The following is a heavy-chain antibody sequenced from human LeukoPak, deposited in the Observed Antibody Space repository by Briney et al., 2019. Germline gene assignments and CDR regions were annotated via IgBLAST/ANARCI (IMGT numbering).Heavy chain of an antibody. D-gene: IGHD6-6*01. Sequence: GASVKVSCKASGYTFTGYYMHWVRQAPGQGLEWMGWINPNSGGTNYAQKFQGRVAMTRDTSISTAYMELSRLRSDDTAVYYCAREMIAARSFDYWGQGTLVTVSS. V-gene: IGHV1-2*02. J-gene: IGHJ4*02. CDR2: INPNSGGT. CDR3: AREMIAARSFDY. CDR1: GYTFTGYY.